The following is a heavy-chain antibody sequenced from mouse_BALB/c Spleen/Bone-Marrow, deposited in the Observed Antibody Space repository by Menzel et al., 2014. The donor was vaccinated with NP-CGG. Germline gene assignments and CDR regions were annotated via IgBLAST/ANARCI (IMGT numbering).Heavy chain of an antibody. V-gene: IGHV1-80*01. D-gene: IGHD1-1*01. CDR2: IYPGDGDT. J-gene: IGHJ3*01. Sequence: VKPQESGAELVRPGSSVKISCKASGYAFSSYWMNWVKQRPGQGLEWIGQIYPGDGDTNYNGKFKGKATLTADKSSSTAYMQLSSLTSEDSAVYFCAREDGSSPFAYWGQGTLVTVSA. CDR3: AREDGSSPFAY. CDR1: GYAFSSYW.